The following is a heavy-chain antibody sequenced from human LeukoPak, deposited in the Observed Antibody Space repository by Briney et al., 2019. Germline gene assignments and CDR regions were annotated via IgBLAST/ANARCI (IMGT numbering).Heavy chain of an antibody. CDR1: GFTFSSYA. Sequence: GGSLRLFCSASGFTFSSYAMHWGRQAPGKGLEYVSAINSNGGTTYYSDSVKGRFTISRDNSKNTLYLQMSSLRAEDTAVYYCVKMGTYYYDSSGSNYWGQGTLVTVSS. J-gene: IGHJ4*02. D-gene: IGHD3-22*01. V-gene: IGHV3-64D*09. CDR3: VKMGTYYYDSSGSNY. CDR2: INSNGGTT.